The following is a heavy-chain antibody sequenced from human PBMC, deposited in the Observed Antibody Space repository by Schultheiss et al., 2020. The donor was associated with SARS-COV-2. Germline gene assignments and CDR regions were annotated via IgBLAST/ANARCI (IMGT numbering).Heavy chain of an antibody. CDR3: ARMTTAAFDI. V-gene: IGHV3-21*01. CDR2: ISSSSSYI. Sequence: GGSLRLSCAASGFIVSNNYMTWVRQAPGKGLEWVSSISSSSSYIYYADSVKGRFTISRDNAKNSLYLQMNSLRAEDTAVYYCARMTTAAFDIWGQGTMVTVSS. CDR1: GFIVSNNY. J-gene: IGHJ3*02. D-gene: IGHD4-17*01.